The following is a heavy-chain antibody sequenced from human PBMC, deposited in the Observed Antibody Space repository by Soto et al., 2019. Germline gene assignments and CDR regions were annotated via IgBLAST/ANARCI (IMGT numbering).Heavy chain of an antibody. V-gene: IGHV3-23*01. J-gene: IGHJ6*01. CDR2: ISGSGGST. D-gene: IGHD6-19*01. Sequence: EVQLLESGGGLVQPGGSLRLSCAASGLTFSSYAMSWVRQAPGKGLEWVSEISGSGGSTYYADSVKGRFTISRDNSKNTLYVQMNSLRAEDTAVYYCAKEKTYSSGGDGMDVWGQGTTVTVSS. CDR1: GLTFSSYA. CDR3: AKEKTYSSGGDGMDV.